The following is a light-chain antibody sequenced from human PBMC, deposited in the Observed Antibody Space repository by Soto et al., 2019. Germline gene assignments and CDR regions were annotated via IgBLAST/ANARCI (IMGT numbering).Light chain of an antibody. CDR3: QQYNLYPGT. CDR2: DAS. V-gene: IGKV1-5*01. CDR1: QSISGW. J-gene: IGKJ1*01. Sequence: DIQMTQSPSTLSASLGDRVTITCRASQSISGWLAWYQQKPGKAPKLLIYDASSLESGVPSRFSGSGSGTEFNLTISGLQPDDFATYYCQQYNLYPGTFGQGTKVEMK.